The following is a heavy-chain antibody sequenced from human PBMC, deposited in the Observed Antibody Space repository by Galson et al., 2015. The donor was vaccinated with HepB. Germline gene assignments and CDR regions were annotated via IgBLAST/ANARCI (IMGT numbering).Heavy chain of an antibody. CDR3: TRGSEGSDWYHPDY. J-gene: IGHJ4*02. CDR2: MSSSGRTI. D-gene: IGHD6-19*01. Sequence: SLRLSCAASGFSFSRYSMNWVRQAPGKGLELIAYMSSSGRTINYADSVKGRFTISRDNAQKSVFLQMNSLRDEDTAVYYCTRGSEGSDWYHPDYWGQGTLVTVSS. CDR1: GFSFSRYS. V-gene: IGHV3-48*02.